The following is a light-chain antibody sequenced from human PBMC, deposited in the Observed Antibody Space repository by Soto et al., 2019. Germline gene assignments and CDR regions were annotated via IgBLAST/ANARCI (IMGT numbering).Light chain of an antibody. CDR1: QSVSSN. J-gene: IGKJ1*01. Sequence: EIVMTQYPATLSVSPGERATLSCRASQSVSSNLAWYQQKPGQAPRLLIYGASTRATGIPARFSGSGSGTEFTLTISSLQSEDFAVYYCQQYNNWPQTFGQGTNVDIK. CDR2: GAS. V-gene: IGKV3-15*01. CDR3: QQYNNWPQT.